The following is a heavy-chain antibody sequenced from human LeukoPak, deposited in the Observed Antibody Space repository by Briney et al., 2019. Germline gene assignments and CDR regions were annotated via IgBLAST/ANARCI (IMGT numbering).Heavy chain of an antibody. CDR2: IYTSGTT. CDR3: ARGTSSWYAYNWFDP. J-gene: IGHJ5*02. Sequence: PSETLSLTCTVSGGSISSGSYYWSWIRQPAGKGLEWIGRIYTSGTTNYNPSLKSRVTISVDTSKNQFPLKLSSVTAADTAVYYCARGTSSWYAYNWFDPWGQGTLVTVSS. V-gene: IGHV4-61*02. D-gene: IGHD6-13*01. CDR1: GGSISSGSYY.